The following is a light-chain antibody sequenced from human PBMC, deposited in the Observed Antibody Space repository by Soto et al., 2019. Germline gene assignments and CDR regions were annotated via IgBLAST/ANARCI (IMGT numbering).Light chain of an antibody. CDR2: EVT. J-gene: IGLJ1*01. V-gene: IGLV2-14*01. CDR1: SGDIGSYNR. CDR3: SSYTNINTRACV. Sequence: SVLTQPAPVSGSPGQSITISCTGTSGDIGSYNRVSWYQQHPGKAPKLIIYEVTDRPSGVSNRFSGSKSGNTASLTISGLQAEDEAEYYCSSYTNINTRACVFGTGTKVTVL.